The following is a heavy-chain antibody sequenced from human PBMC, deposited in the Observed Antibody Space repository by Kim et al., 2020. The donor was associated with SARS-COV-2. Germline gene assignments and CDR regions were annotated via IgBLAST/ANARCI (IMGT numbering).Heavy chain of an antibody. CDR1: GDSVSSKSAA. D-gene: IGHD1-1*01. V-gene: IGHV6-1*01. J-gene: IGHJ4*02. CDR2: TFYRSKWHN. CDR3: AKLGTTGTPGDY. Sequence: SQTLSLTCAISGDSVSSKSAAWNWIRQSPSRGLEWLGRTFYRSKWHNDYAASVKSRISINPDTSKNHFSLQLNSVTPEDTAVYYCAKLGTTGTPGDYWGQGTLVTVSS.